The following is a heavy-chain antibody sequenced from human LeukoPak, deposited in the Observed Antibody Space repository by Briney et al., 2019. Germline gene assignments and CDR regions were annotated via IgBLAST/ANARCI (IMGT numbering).Heavy chain of an antibody. CDR3: AGGLRLSRGWFDP. CDR2: INHSGST. V-gene: IGHV4-34*01. D-gene: IGHD4/OR15-4a*01. Sequence: PSETLSLTCAVYGGSFSGYYWSWIRQPPGKGLEWIGEINHSGSTNYNPSLKSRVTISVDTSKNQFSLKLSSVTAADTAVYYCAGGLRLSRGWFDPWGQGTLVTVSS. CDR1: GGSFSGYY. J-gene: IGHJ5*02.